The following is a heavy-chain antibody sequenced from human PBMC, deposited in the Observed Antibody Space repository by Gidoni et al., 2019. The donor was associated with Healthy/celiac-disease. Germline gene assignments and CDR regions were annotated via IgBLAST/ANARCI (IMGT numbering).Heavy chain of an antibody. CDR1: GFTFSSYS. D-gene: IGHD1-26*01. CDR2: ISSSSSYI. V-gene: IGHV3-21*01. J-gene: IGHJ2*01. Sequence: EVQLVESGGGLVKPGGSLRLSCAASGFTFSSYSMNCVRQAPGKGLEWVSSISSSSSYIYYADSVKGRFTISRDNAKNSLYLQMNSLRAEDTAVYYCARAEQWELYWYFDLWGRGTLVTVSS. CDR3: ARAEQWELYWYFDL.